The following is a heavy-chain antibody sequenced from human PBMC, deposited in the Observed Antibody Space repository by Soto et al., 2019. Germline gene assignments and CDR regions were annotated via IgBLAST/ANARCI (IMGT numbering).Heavy chain of an antibody. J-gene: IGHJ4*02. CDR3: ARIDPYSYYYDSSGYYPFDY. V-gene: IGHV1-18*04. Sequence: GASVKVSCKASGYTFTSYGISWVRQAPGQGLEWMGWISAYNGNTNYAQKLQGRVTMTTDTSTSTAYMELRSLRSADTAVYYCARIDPYSYYYDSSGYYPFDYWGQGTLVTVSS. CDR2: ISAYNGNT. D-gene: IGHD3-22*01. CDR1: GYTFTSYG.